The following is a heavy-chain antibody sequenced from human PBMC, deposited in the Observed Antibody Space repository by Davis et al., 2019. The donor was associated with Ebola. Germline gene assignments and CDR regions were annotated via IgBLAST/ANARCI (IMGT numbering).Heavy chain of an antibody. CDR2: IKEDGSEI. CDR3: ARLLKWQSSTYRPVDC. Sequence: GESLKISCAASGFTFSSYAMHWVRQAPGKGLEWVANIKEDGSEIYYLDSVKGRFIISRDDTANSLYLQMYNLRVEDTAVYYCARLLKWQSSTYRPVDCWGQGALVTVS. CDR1: GFTFSSYA. J-gene: IGHJ4*02. V-gene: IGHV3-7*01. D-gene: IGHD6-13*01.